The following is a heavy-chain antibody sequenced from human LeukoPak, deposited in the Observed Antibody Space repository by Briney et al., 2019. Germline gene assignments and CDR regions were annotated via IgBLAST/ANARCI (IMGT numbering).Heavy chain of an antibody. CDR2: ISAYNGNT. CDR3: AREEYYYDSSGPIRDDY. CDR1: GYTFTSYG. J-gene: IGHJ4*02. Sequence: GASVKVSCKASGYTFTSYGISWVRQAPGQGLEWMGWISAYNGNTNYAQKLQGGVTMTTDTSTSTAYMELRSLRSDDTAVYYCAREEYYYDSSGPIRDDYWGQGTLVTVSS. D-gene: IGHD3-22*01. V-gene: IGHV1-18*01.